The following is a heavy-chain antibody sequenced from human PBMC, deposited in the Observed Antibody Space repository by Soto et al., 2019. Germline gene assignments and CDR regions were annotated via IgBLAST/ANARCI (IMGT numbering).Heavy chain of an antibody. V-gene: IGHV1-69*01. J-gene: IGHJ6*02. D-gene: IGHD2-2*01. CDR2: IIPIPGTA. Sequence: QVQLVQSGAEVKKPGSSVKVSCKASGGTFGSYAISWVRQAPGQGLEWMGGIIPIPGTANYAQKFQGRVTIAADESTSTGYMELSRLRSEDTAVYYCARSQGSSTSLEIYYYYYYGMDVWGQGTTVTVSS. CDR3: ARSQGSSTSLEIYYYYYYGMDV. CDR1: GGTFGSYA.